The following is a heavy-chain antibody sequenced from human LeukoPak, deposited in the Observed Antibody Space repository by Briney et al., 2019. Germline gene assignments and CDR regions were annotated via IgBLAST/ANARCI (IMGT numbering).Heavy chain of an antibody. CDR3: ARDRYSSGWYEVDY. Sequence: SGGSLRLSCTASGFTFSSSWMHWVRQAPGKGLEWVSGINWNGGSTGYADSVKGRFTISRDNAKNSLYLQMNSLRAEGTALYYCARDRYSSGWYEVDYWGQGTLVTVSS. CDR1: GFTFSSSW. V-gene: IGHV3-20*04. D-gene: IGHD6-19*01. CDR2: INWNGGST. J-gene: IGHJ4*02.